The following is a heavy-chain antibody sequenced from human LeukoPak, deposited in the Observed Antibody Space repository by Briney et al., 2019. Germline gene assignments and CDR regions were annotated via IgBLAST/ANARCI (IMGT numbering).Heavy chain of an antibody. Sequence: SETLSLTCTVAGGSLSTSTYNWGWIRQPPGEGLEWLGSVYYTGITYYNSSVESRVTISVDTSKNHFSLELNSVTAADTGVYFCARQVRSPVVMFMDVWGKGTTVIVSS. CDR1: GGSLSTSTYN. J-gene: IGHJ6*03. CDR2: VYYTGIT. V-gene: IGHV4-39*01. CDR3: ARQVRSPVVMFMDV. D-gene: IGHD3-22*01.